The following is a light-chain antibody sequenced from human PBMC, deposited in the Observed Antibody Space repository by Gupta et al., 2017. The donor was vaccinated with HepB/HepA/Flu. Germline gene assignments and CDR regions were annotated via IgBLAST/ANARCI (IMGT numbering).Light chain of an antibody. Sequence: GSPGQSITISCTGTSSDVGSYNLVSWYQQHPGKAPKVMIYEVSKRPSGVSNRFSGPKSGNTASLTISGLQAEDEADYYCCSYAGTSTYVFGTGTNVTVL. V-gene: IGLV2-23*02. J-gene: IGLJ1*01. CDR2: EVS. CDR3: CSYAGTSTYV. CDR1: SSDVGSYNL.